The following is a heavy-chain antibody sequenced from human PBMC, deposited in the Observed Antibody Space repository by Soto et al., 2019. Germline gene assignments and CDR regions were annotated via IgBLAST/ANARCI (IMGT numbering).Heavy chain of an antibody. Sequence: PXGALSLSCAASGFKFRNYAIHWVRKAPGKGLEKLAVILFDGSKEYYADSVKGRFTMSTDNSKNTVFLHMNRRTAGGSGVFYWARAHSMMLLDRFDLWGPGTLATVSS. V-gene: IGHV3-33*01. D-gene: IGHD3-16*01. J-gene: IGHJ5*02. CDR2: ILFDGSKE. CDR3: ARAHSMMLLDRFDL. CDR1: GFKFRNYA.